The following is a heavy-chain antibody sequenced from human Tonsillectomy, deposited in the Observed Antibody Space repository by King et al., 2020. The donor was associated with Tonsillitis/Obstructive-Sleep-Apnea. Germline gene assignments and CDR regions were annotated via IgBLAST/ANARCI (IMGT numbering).Heavy chain of an antibody. CDR2: INHSGST. CDR3: AGQNLWGYYFDY. Sequence: VQLQQWGAGLLKPSETLSLTCAVYGGSFSGYNWTWIRQPPGKGLEWIGEINHSGSTTYDPSLKSRVTISLDTSKNQFSLKLSSVTAADTAVYYCAGQNLWGYYFDYWGQGNPVTVSS. J-gene: IGHJ4*02. D-gene: IGHD7-27*01. CDR1: GGSFSGYN. V-gene: IGHV4-34*01.